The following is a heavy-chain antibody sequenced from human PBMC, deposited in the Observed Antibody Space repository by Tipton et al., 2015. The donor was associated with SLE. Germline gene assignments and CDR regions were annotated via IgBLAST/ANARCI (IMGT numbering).Heavy chain of an antibody. V-gene: IGHV4-31*03. CDR1: GASITSAGYY. J-gene: IGHJ4*02. CDR2: IYFSGTT. D-gene: IGHD3/OR15-3a*01. CDR3: ARRGDWQYYFHS. Sequence: TLSLTCSVSGASITSAGYYWSWMRHHPGKGLEWIGNIYFSGTTYYNPSLRSRVSISVDTSKDQFSLNLASVTAADTGVYYCARRGDWQYYFHSWGPGTLVTVS.